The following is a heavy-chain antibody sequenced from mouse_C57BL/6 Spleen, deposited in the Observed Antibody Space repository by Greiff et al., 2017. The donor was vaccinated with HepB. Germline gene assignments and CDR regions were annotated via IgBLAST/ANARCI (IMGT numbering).Heavy chain of an antibody. CDR1: GYAFSSSW. CDR2: IYPGDGDT. J-gene: IGHJ4*01. D-gene: IGHD4-1*01. Sequence: QVQLQQSGPELVKPGASVKISCKASGYAFSSSWMNWVKQRPGEGLEWIGRIYPGDGDTNYNGKFKGKATLTADKSSSTAYMQLSSLTSEDSAVYFCASINWDGYAMDYWGQGTSVTVSS. CDR3: ASINWDGYAMDY. V-gene: IGHV1-82*01.